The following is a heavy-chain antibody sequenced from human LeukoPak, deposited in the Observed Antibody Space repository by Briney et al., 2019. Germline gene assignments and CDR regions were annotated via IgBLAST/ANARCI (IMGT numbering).Heavy chain of an antibody. Sequence: SETLSLTCTVSGDSISSGDYYWSWIRQPAGKGLEWIGRISSSGSTNYNPSLKSRVTISIDTSKNQFSLKLSSVTAADTAVYYCARVHDGYNYAFDYWGQGTLVTVSS. D-gene: IGHD5-24*01. J-gene: IGHJ4*02. CDR2: ISSSGST. CDR1: GDSISSGDYY. CDR3: ARVHDGYNYAFDY. V-gene: IGHV4-61*02.